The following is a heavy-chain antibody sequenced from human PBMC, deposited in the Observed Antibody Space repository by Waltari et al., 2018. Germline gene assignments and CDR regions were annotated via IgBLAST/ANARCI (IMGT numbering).Heavy chain of an antibody. V-gene: IGHV3-30*18. D-gene: IGHD3-16*01. J-gene: IGHJ6*02. CDR2: ISYDGSNK. CDR1: GFTLRCLC. CDR3: AKDRGDASGHYYYYGMDV. Sequence: QVQLVDSGGGVVQPGRSLRLPCAASGFTLRCLCFHWVRQAPGKGLEWVAVISYDGSNKYNADSVKGRFTISRDNSKNTLYLQMSSLRAEDTAVYFCAKDRGDASGHYYYYGMDVWGQGTTVTVSS.